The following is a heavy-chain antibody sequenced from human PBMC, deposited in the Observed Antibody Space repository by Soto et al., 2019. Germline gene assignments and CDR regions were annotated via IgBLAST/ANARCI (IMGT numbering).Heavy chain of an antibody. D-gene: IGHD3-22*01. CDR1: GFTVSSNY. CDR2: IYSGGST. V-gene: IGHV3-66*01. CDR3: ARGDYFDVSGPFSGAFDI. Sequence: GGSPRLSCAASGFTVSSNYMSWFRQGPGKGLEWVSVIYSGGSTYYADSVKGRFTISRDNSENTLYLQMNSLRAEDTAVYYCARGDYFDVSGPFSGAFDIWGQGTMVTVSS. J-gene: IGHJ3*02.